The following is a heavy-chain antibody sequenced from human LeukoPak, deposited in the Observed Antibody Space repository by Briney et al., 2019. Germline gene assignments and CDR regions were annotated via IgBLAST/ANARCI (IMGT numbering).Heavy chain of an antibody. Sequence: PSETLSLTCTVSGGSISSSSYYWGWIRQPPGKGLEWIGSIYYSGSTYYNPSLKSRVTISVDTSKNQFSLKLSSVTAADTAVYYCARDRSSGYLDHYYYGMDVWGQGTTVTVSS. CDR3: ARDRSSGYLDHYYYGMDV. J-gene: IGHJ6*02. V-gene: IGHV4-39*07. D-gene: IGHD3-22*01. CDR1: GGSISSSSYY. CDR2: IYYSGST.